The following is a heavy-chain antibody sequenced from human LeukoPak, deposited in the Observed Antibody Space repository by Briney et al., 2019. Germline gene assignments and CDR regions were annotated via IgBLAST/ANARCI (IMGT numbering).Heavy chain of an antibody. J-gene: IGHJ5*02. CDR1: GYTFTGYY. V-gene: IGHV1-2*02. D-gene: IGHD3-22*01. Sequence: ASVKVSCKASGYTFTGYYIYWVRQAPGQGLEWMGWINPNSGGTNYAQKFQGRVTMTRDTSISTAYMELSRLRSDDTAVYYCARSGDTYYYDSSGYYDWFDPWGQGTLVTVSS. CDR2: INPNSGGT. CDR3: ARSGDTYYYDSSGYYDWFDP.